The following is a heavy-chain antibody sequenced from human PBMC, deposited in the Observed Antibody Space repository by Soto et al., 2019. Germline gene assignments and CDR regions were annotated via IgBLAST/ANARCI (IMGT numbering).Heavy chain of an antibody. CDR3: ARDPGTDVGYILWFDP. CDR1: GYTFTSYA. Sequence: QVQLVQSGAEVKKPGASVKVSCKASGYTFTSYAMHWVRQAPGQRLEWMGWINAGNGNTKYSQKFQGRVTITRDTSASTAYMELSSLRSEDTAVYYCARDPGTDVGYILWFDPWGQGTLVTVSS. D-gene: IGHD1-1*01. V-gene: IGHV1-3*01. J-gene: IGHJ5*02. CDR2: INAGNGNT.